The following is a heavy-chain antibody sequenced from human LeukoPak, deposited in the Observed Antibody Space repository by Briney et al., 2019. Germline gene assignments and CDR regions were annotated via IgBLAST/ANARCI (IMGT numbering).Heavy chain of an antibody. J-gene: IGHJ5*02. CDR1: GGPFSAYY. D-gene: IGHD5-18*01. Sequence: SETLSLTCAVYGGPFSAYYWTWIRQPPGKGLEWIGEINRSGSSNYNSSLRSRVTISVDTSYKQFSLRLSSVTAADTAVYYCAPRGDIEHSYVYGKWFDPWGQGTRVTVSS. CDR2: INRSGSS. CDR3: APRGDIEHSYVYGKWFDP. V-gene: IGHV4-34*01.